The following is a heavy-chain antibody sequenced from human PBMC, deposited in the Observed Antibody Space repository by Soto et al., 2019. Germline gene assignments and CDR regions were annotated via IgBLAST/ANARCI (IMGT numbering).Heavy chain of an antibody. D-gene: IGHD1-26*01. J-gene: IGHJ6*02. V-gene: IGHV3-43D*04. CDR2: IIWDGGDT. Sequence: GSLRLSCAASGFNFEDYVMHWVRQTPGKGLEWVSLIIWDGGDTYYADSVKGRFIISRDNSKNSLYLQMNSLRPEDTALYYCAKAYSVATARVSYAHGMDVWGQGTTVTVSS. CDR3: AKAYSVATARVSYAHGMDV. CDR1: GFNFEDYV.